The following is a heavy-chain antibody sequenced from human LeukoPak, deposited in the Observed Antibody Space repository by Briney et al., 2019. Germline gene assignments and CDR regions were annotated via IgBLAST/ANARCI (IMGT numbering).Heavy chain of an antibody. V-gene: IGHV4-39*07. CDR2: IYYSGST. J-gene: IGHJ5*02. Sequence: SETLSLTCTVSGGSISSSSYYWGWIRQPPGKGLEWIGSIYYSGSTYYNPSLKSRVTISVDTSKNQFSLKLSSVTAADTAVYYCAREARSGGAVDPWGQGTLVTVSS. CDR1: GGSISSSSYY. CDR3: AREARSGGAVDP. D-gene: IGHD3-10*01.